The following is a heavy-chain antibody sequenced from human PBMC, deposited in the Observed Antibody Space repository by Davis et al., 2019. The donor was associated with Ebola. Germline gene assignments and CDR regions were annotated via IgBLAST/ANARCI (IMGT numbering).Heavy chain of an antibody. V-gene: IGHV2-26*01. CDR2: IFSNDEK. CDR3: ARTTVTHYYYYYGMDV. J-gene: IGHJ6*02. D-gene: IGHD4-17*01. Sequence: SGPTLVKPTATLTLTCTVSGFSLSNARMGVSWIRQPPGKALEWLAHIFSNDEKSYSTSLKSRLTISKDTPKSQVVLTMTNMDPVDTATYYCARTTVTHYYYYYGMDVWGQGTTVTVSS. CDR1: GFSLSNARMG.